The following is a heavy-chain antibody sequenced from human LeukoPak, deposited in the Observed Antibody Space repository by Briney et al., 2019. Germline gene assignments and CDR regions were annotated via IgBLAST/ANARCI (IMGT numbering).Heavy chain of an antibody. J-gene: IGHJ5*02. V-gene: IGHV4-59*08. D-gene: IGHD3-10*02. CDR2: IYDSGDT. CDR3: ARGDRFVRGVIEVIGNWFDP. CDR1: GASISSYY. Sequence: SETLSLTCTVSGASISSYYWIWIRQPPGKGLEWIGYIYDSGDTNYNPSLTSRVTISIDTSKKQFSLNLNSVTAADTAVYYCARGDRFVRGVIEVIGNWFDPWGQGTLVTVSS.